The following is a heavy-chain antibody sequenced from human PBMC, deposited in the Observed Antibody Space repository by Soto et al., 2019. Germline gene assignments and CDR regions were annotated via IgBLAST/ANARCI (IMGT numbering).Heavy chain of an antibody. Sequence: GESLKISCKGSGYSFTSYWIGWVRQMPGKGLEWMGIIYPGDSDTRYSPSFQGQVTISADKSISTAYLQWSSLKASDTAMYYCARQRWLVPYYYGMDVWAQGTTVTVSS. CDR2: IYPGDSDT. V-gene: IGHV5-51*01. CDR3: ARQRWLVPYYYGMDV. CDR1: GYSFTSYW. D-gene: IGHD6-19*01. J-gene: IGHJ6*02.